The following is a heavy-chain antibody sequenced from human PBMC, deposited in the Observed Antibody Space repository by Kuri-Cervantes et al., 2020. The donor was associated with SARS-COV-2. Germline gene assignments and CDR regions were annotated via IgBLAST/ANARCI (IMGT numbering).Heavy chain of an antibody. CDR3: ARDPTPYYDFWSGSYYFDY. D-gene: IGHD3-3*01. Sequence: SVKVSCKASGDTFSSYAISWVRQAPGQGLEWMGRIIPILGTANYAQKFQGRVTITTDESTSTAYMELSSLRSEDTAVYYCARDPTPYYDFWSGSYYFDYWGQGTLVTVSS. V-gene: IGHV1-69*11. CDR2: IIPILGTA. CDR1: GDTFSSYA. J-gene: IGHJ4*02.